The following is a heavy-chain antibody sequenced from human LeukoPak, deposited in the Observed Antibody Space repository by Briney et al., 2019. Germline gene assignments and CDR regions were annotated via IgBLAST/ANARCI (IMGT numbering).Heavy chain of an antibody. CDR2: IYPGESDT. CDR1: GYSFTTYW. D-gene: IGHD6-13*01. J-gene: IGHJ3*02. CDR3: ARHFVPGRSWDPFHI. V-gene: IGHV5-51*01. Sequence: GGSLKISLEGCGYSFTTYWIGWVRQMPGKDLDGMGIIYPGESDTRYSQSFHAQVTISTQKSINTAYLQWSSLKASDTAIYYCARHFVPGRSWDPFHIWGRGTMVTVSS.